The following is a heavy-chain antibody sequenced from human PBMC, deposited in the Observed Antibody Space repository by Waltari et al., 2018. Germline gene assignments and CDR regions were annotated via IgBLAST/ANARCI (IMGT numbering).Heavy chain of an antibody. Sequence: QVQLVESGGGVVKPGRSLRLSCAASGFTFSSYGMHWVRQAPGKGLEWVAVISYDGSNKYYADSVKGRFTISRDNSKNTLYLQMNSLRAEDTAVYYCAKVGEDYYDSAGAFDIWGQGTMVTVSS. CDR2: ISYDGSNK. CDR1: GFTFSSYG. J-gene: IGHJ3*02. D-gene: IGHD3-22*01. CDR3: AKVGEDYYDSAGAFDI. V-gene: IGHV3-30*18.